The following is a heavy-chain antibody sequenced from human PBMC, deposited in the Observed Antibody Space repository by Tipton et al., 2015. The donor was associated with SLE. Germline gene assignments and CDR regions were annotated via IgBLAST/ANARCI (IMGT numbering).Heavy chain of an antibody. Sequence: SLRLSCAASGFTFSSYWMHWVRQAPGKGLVWVSRINSDGSSTSYADSVKGRFTISRDNAKNTLYLQMNSLRAEDTAVYYCAKLFAKLDSSGWPLGYWGQGTLVTVSS. J-gene: IGHJ4*02. D-gene: IGHD6-19*01. CDR2: INSDGSST. CDR1: GFTFSSYW. V-gene: IGHV3-74*01. CDR3: AKLFAKLDSSGWPLGY.